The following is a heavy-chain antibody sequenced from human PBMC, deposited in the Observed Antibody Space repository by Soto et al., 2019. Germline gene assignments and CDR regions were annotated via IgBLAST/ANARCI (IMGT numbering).Heavy chain of an antibody. CDR3: AGDRYYYDSSGYSDYYYYGMDV. CDR1: GYTFTSYG. V-gene: IGHV1-18*01. Sequence: ASVKVSCKASGYTFTSYGISWVRQAPGQGLEWMGWISAYNGNTNYAQKLQGRVTMTTDTSTCTAYMELRSLISDDTAVNYCAGDRYYYDSSGYSDYYYYGMDVWGQGTTVTVSS. J-gene: IGHJ6*01. CDR2: ISAYNGNT. D-gene: IGHD3-22*01.